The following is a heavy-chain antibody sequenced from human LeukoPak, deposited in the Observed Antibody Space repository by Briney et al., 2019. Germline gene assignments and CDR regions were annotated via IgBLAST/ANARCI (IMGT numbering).Heavy chain of an antibody. CDR3: ARDTLGPYYYGSGSYP. CDR1: GFTFSSYE. Sequence: GGSLRLSCAASGFTFSSYEMNWVRKAPGKGLEWVSYISSSGSTIYYADSVKGRFTISRDNAKNSLYLQMNSLRAEDTAVYYCARDTLGPYYYGSGSYPWGQGTLVTVSS. J-gene: IGHJ4*02. D-gene: IGHD3-10*01. V-gene: IGHV3-48*03. CDR2: ISSSGSTI.